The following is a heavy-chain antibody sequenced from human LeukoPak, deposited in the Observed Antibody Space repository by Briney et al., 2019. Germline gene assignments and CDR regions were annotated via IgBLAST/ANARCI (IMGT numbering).Heavy chain of an antibody. CDR2: INPDGGEE. Sequence: GGSLRLSCAVSGLTLSNYWMNWVRQAPGKGLEWVANINPDGGEERYVDSVKGRFVISRDNAKNTLYLQMNSLRAEDTAVYYCARVYPDVDFWSGYYLLDYWGRGTLVTVSS. CDR3: ARVYPDVDFWSGYYLLDY. D-gene: IGHD3-3*01. CDR1: GLTLSNYW. J-gene: IGHJ4*02. V-gene: IGHV3-7*02.